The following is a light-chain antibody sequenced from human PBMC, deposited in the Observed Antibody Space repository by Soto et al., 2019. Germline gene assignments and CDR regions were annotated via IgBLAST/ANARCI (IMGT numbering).Light chain of an antibody. Sequence: EIVLTRSPGTLSLSPGERATLSCRASQSVSSNYLAWYQHKPGQAPRLLIYSASSRATGIPDRFSGSGSGTDFALTISRLEPEDFAVYYCQRYGGSPLYSFGQGTKLDIK. V-gene: IGKV3-20*01. J-gene: IGKJ2*01. CDR2: SAS. CDR3: QRYGGSPLYS. CDR1: QSVSSNY.